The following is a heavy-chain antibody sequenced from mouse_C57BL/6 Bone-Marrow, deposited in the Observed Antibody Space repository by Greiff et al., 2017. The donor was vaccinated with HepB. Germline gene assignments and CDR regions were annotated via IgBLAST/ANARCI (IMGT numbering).Heavy chain of an antibody. CDR3: ARYDGYSWYFDV. Sequence: EVQLVESVAELVRPGASVKLSCTASGFNIKNTYMHWVKQRPEQGLEWIGRIDPANGNTKYAPKFQGKAPITADTSSNTAYLQLSSLTSEDTAIYYCARYDGYSWYFDVWGTGATVTVSS. D-gene: IGHD2-3*01. CDR1: GFNIKNTY. V-gene: IGHV14-3*01. CDR2: IDPANGNT. J-gene: IGHJ1*03.